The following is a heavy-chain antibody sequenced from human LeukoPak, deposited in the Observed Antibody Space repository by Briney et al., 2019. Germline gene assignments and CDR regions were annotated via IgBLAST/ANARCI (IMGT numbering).Heavy chain of an antibody. Sequence: GGSLRLSCATSGFTFSTFWMHWVRQAPGKGLVWVSRINHDGSSTNYADSVKGRFTISRDNAKNTLYLQMNSLRAEDTAVYYCVRDWGYDSSGYWQKYFDTWGQGTLVTVSS. CDR2: INHDGSST. V-gene: IGHV3-74*01. CDR1: GFTFSTFW. D-gene: IGHD3-22*01. CDR3: VRDWGYDSSGYWQKYFDT. J-gene: IGHJ4*02.